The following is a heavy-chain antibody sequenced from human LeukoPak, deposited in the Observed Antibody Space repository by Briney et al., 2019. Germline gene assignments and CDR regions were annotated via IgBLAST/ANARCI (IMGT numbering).Heavy chain of an antibody. V-gene: IGHV4-59*01. CDR1: GGSISSYY. CDR3: ARGGGGLRYFDWLSTGAVYFDY. CDR2: IYYSGST. Sequence: PSETLSLTCTVSGGSISSYYWSWIRQPPGKGLEWIGYIYYSGSTNYNPSLKSRVTMSVDTSKNQFSLKLSSVTAADTAVYYCARGGGGLRYFDWLSTGAVYFDYWGQGTLVTVSS. D-gene: IGHD3-9*01. J-gene: IGHJ4*02.